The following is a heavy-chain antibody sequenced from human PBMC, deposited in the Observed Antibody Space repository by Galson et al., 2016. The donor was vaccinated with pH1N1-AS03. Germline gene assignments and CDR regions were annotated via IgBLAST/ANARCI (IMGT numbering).Heavy chain of an antibody. J-gene: IGHJ4*02. V-gene: IGHV3-30*03. CDR2: IAYNPSDR. D-gene: IGHD1-26*01. CDR3: ARAPAGSANDLSFFVSYD. CDR1: GFNFRSFA. Sequence: SLRLSCAASGFNFRSFAMHWVRQAPGKGLEWVATIAYNPSDRFYADSVKGRFTISRDNPKNTLFLQMNSLRTDDTAIYYCARAPAGSANDLSFFVSYDWGQGTLVAVSS.